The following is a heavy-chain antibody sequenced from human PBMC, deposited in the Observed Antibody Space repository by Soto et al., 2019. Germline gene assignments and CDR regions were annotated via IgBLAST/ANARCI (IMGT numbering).Heavy chain of an antibody. CDR2: ISAYNGNT. CDR3: ARVGYCSGGSCPTLYYYCYYMDV. D-gene: IGHD2-15*01. V-gene: IGHV1-18*01. Sequence: ASVKVSCKASGYTFTSYGISWVRQAPGQGLEWMGWISAYNGNTNYAQKLQGRVTMTTDTSTSTAYMELRSLRSDDTAVYYCARVGYCSGGSCPTLYYYCYYMDVWGKGTTVTVSS. J-gene: IGHJ6*03. CDR1: GYTFTSYG.